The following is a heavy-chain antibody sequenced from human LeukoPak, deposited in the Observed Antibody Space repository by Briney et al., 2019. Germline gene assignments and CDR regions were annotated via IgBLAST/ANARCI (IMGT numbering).Heavy chain of an antibody. Sequence: HSGGSLRLSCAASGFTFSSYAMSWVRQAPGKGLEWVSAISGSGGSTYYADSVKGRFTISRDNSKNTLYLQMNSLRAEDTAVYYCAKDRLGGRYFDWLEAFDIWGQGTMVTVSS. CDR3: AKDRLGGRYFDWLEAFDI. V-gene: IGHV3-23*01. CDR1: GFTFSSYA. CDR2: ISGSGGST. D-gene: IGHD3-9*01. J-gene: IGHJ3*02.